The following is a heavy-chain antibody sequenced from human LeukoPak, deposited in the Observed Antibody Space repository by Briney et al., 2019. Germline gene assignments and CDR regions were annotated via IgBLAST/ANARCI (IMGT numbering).Heavy chain of an antibody. Sequence: HRASVKVSCKASGYTFTDYYMHWVRQAPGQGLEWMGFINPSGSSAAYAQKFQGRVTMTKDTSTNAAYMELNKLTSDDTAVYYCGRGNKSFDPWGQGTLVTVSS. CDR3: GRGNKSFDP. CDR2: INPSGSSA. J-gene: IGHJ5*02. CDR1: GYTFTDYY. V-gene: IGHV1-2*02.